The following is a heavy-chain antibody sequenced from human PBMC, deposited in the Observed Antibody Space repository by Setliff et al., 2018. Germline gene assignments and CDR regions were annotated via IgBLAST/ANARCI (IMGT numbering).Heavy chain of an antibody. V-gene: IGHV3-23*01. CDR1: GFTFSSYA. D-gene: IGHD2-15*01. CDR2: INWNGGST. J-gene: IGHJ4*02. Sequence: QPGGSLRLSCAASGFTFSSYAITWVRQAPGKGLEWVSGINWNGGSTGYADSVKGRFTISRDNSKNTVYLEMNSLRAEDTAVYYCAKRGPYCSGGTCHYYFDYWGQGTLVTVSS. CDR3: AKRGPYCSGGTCHYYFDY.